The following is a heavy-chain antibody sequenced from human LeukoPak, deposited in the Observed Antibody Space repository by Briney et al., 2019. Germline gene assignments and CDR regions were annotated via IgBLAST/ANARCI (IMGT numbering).Heavy chain of an antibody. J-gene: IGHJ4*02. CDR1: GGSVSSDNYY. V-gene: IGHV4-61*01. D-gene: IGHD4-17*01. CDR3: ARGPTMTTDY. Sequence: SETLSLTCTVSGGSVSSDNYYWIWIRQPPGMGLEWNGYIFYSVTTNYNPSLKSRVTISLDTSKNQFSLNLSSVTAADTAVYYCARGPTMTTDYWGQGTLVTVSS. CDR2: IFYSVTT.